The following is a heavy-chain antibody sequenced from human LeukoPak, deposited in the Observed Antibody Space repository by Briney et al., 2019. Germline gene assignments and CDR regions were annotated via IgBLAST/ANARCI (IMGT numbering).Heavy chain of an antibody. CDR2: IYSAGNT. Sequence: PLETLSLTCAVYGGSFSAYYWSWVRQAPGKGLEWVSLIYSAGNTFYADSVKGRFTISRDNSKKMVYLQMNSLRAEDTAIYYCARSPLRGYSGYYYHMDVWGKGTTVTVSS. V-gene: IGHV3-53*01. CDR1: GGSFSAYY. D-gene: IGHD5-12*01. CDR3: ARSPLRGYSGYYYHMDV. J-gene: IGHJ6*03.